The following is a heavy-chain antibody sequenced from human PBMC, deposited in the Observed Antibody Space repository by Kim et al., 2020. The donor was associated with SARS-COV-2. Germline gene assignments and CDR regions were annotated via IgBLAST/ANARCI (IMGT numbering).Heavy chain of an antibody. D-gene: IGHD3-9*01. CDR2: IYSTGST. Sequence: SETLSLICSVSGDSITSGRYYWGWIRQPPGKGLEWIGSIYSTGSTYYNPSLKTRVTILVGPSKNQFSLKLSSVAAPDTAVYYCARHILTNNWFDPWGQG. J-gene: IGHJ5*02. CDR3: ARHILTNNWFDP. CDR1: GDSITSGRYY. V-gene: IGHV4-39*01.